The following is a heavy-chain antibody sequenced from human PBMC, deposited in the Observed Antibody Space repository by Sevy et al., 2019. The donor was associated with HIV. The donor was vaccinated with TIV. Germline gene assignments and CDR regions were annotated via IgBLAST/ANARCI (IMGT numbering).Heavy chain of an antibody. CDR2: INTDGESI. D-gene: IGHD1-26*01. CDR1: GFTFSNYW. Sequence: GGSLRFSCAASGFTFSNYWMHWVRQAPGKGLVWVSHINTDGESIRYADSVKGRFTISRDNAKNTLYLQVNSLRAEDTAVYYCARGTRGTFGNWGQGTLVTVSS. CDR3: ARGTRGTFGN. V-gene: IGHV3-74*01. J-gene: IGHJ4*02.